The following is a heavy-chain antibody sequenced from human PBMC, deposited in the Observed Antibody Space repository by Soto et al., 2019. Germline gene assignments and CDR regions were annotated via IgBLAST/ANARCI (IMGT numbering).Heavy chain of an antibody. J-gene: IGHJ4*02. CDR2: IYYSGST. V-gene: IGHV4-31*03. CDR1: GGSISSGGYY. CDR3: ARDSGSYWMGYDY. D-gene: IGHD1-26*01. Sequence: QVQLQEPGPGLVKPSQTLSLTCTVSGGSISSGGYYWSWIRQHPGKGLEWIGHIYYSGSTYYNPSLKSRLSISVDTSKNQFSLKLSSVTAADTAVYYCARDSGSYWMGYDYWGQGTLVTVSS.